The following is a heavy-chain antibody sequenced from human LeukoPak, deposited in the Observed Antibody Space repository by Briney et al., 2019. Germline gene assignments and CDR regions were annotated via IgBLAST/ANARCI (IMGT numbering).Heavy chain of an antibody. CDR3: ARVPGYTYASDY. V-gene: IGHV5-51*01. Sequence: KPGESLKISCKGSGYSFISYCIAWVRQMPGKGLEWMGAINPGDSDTRYSPSFQGHVTISADKSISTAYLQWSSLKASDSALYYCARVPGYTYASDYWGQGTLVTVSS. J-gene: IGHJ4*02. CDR2: INPGDSDT. CDR1: GYSFISYC. D-gene: IGHD5-18*01.